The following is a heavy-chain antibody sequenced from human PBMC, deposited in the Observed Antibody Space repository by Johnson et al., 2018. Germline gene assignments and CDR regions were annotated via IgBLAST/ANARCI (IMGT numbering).Heavy chain of an antibody. J-gene: IGHJ6*02. V-gene: IGHV3-21*01. Sequence: VQLVESGGGLVKPGGSLRLSCAASGFTFSSYSMNWVRQAPGKGLEWVSSISSSSSYIYYADSVKGRFTISRDNAKNSLYLQMNSLRAEDTAVYYCARDLSGYSYYYYGMDVWGQGTTVTVSS. D-gene: IGHD6-13*01. CDR3: ARDLSGYSYYYYGMDV. CDR2: ISSSSSYI. CDR1: GFTFSSYS.